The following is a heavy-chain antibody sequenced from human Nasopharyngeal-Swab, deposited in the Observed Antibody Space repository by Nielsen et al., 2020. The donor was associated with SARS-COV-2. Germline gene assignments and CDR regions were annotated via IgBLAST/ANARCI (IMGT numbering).Heavy chain of an antibody. CDR2: MNPNSGNT. Sequence: VSVKVSCKASGYTFTSYDINWVRQPTAQGLEWMGWMNPNSGNTGYAQKFQGRVTMTRNTSISTAYMELSSLRSEDTAVYYCARGSFVIAAAGDFDYWGQGTLVTVSS. J-gene: IGHJ4*02. CDR1: GYTFTSYD. D-gene: IGHD6-13*01. CDR3: ARGSFVIAAAGDFDY. V-gene: IGHV1-8*01.